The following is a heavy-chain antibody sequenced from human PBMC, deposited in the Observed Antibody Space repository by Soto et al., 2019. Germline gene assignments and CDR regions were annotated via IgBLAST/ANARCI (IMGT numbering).Heavy chain of an antibody. Sequence: QVQLQESGPGLVKPSETLSLTCTVSGGSISSYYWSWIRQPPGKGLEWIGYIYYSGSTNYNPPLKKRASKSVDTSKNQFSLKLSSVTAADTAVYYCARRYGGNFDYWGQGTLVTVSS. V-gene: IGHV4-59*01. CDR2: IYYSGST. CDR3: ARRYGGNFDY. D-gene: IGHD1-26*01. J-gene: IGHJ4*02. CDR1: GGSISSYY.